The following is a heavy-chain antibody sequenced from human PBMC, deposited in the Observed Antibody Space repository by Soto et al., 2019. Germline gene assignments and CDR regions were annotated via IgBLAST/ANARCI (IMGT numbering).Heavy chain of an antibody. CDR1: GFTFSSYA. CDR2: ISGSGGST. J-gene: IGHJ6*02. D-gene: IGHD3-22*01. CDR3: ALAGYYYDSSAYYYYYGMDV. Sequence: GSLRLSCAASGFTFSSYAMSWVRQAPGKGLEWVSAISGSGGSTYYADSVKGRFTISRDNSKNTLYLQMNSLRAEDTAVYYCALAGYYYDSSAYYYYYGMDVWGQGTTVTVSS. V-gene: IGHV3-23*01.